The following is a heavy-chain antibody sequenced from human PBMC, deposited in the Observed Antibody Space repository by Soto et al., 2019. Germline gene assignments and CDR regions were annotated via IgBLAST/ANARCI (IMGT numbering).Heavy chain of an antibody. CDR1: GGSISSYY. CDR2: IYYSGST. Sequence: QVQLQESGPGLVKPSETLSLTCTVSGGSISSYYWSWIRQPPGKGVEWIGYIYYSGSTNYNPSLKSRVTISVDTSKNQFSLKLSSVTAADTAVYYCARHSYGLRWFYFDYWGQGTLVTVSS. D-gene: IGHD4-17*01. J-gene: IGHJ4*02. CDR3: ARHSYGLRWFYFDY. V-gene: IGHV4-59*01.